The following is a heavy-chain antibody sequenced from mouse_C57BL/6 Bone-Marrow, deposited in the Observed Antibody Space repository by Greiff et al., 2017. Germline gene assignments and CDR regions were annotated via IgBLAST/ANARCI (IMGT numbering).Heavy chain of an antibody. V-gene: IGHV5-4*01. D-gene: IGHD4-1*01. CDR3: ARENWEDY. CDR2: ISDGGSYT. CDR1: GFTFSSYA. J-gene: IGHJ2*01. Sequence: EVKLMESGGGLVKPGGSLKLSCAASGFTFSSYAMSWVRQTPEKRLEWVATISDGGSYTYYPDNVKGRFTISRDNAKNNLYLQMSQLKSEDTAMYYCARENWEDYWGQGTTLTVSA.